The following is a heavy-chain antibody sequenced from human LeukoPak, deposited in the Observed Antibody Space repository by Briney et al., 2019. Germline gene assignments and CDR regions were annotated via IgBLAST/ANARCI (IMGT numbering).Heavy chain of an antibody. J-gene: IGHJ6*03. V-gene: IGHV1-69*05. Sequence: ASVTVSCKASGGTFSSYAISWVRQAPGQGLEWMGGIIPIFGTANYAQKFQGRVTITTDESTSTAYMELSSLRSEDTAVYYCASSPDTGYSYGLGYYYYYMDVWGKGTTVTVSS. CDR3: ASSPDTGYSYGLGYYYYYMDV. CDR1: GGTFSSYA. D-gene: IGHD5-18*01. CDR2: IIPIFGTA.